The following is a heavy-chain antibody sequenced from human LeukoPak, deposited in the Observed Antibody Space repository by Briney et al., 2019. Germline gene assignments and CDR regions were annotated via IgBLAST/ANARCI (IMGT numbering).Heavy chain of an antibody. V-gene: IGHV4-59*01. Sequence: SETLSLTCTVSGGSISSYYWSWIRQPPGKGLEWIGYIYYSGSTNYNPSLKSRVTISVDTSKNQFSLKLSSVTAADTAVYYCAKDPGYSSSWEYYYYYYYMDVWGKGTTVTVSS. CDR2: IYYSGST. D-gene: IGHD6-13*01. CDR3: AKDPGYSSSWEYYYYYYYMDV. J-gene: IGHJ6*03. CDR1: GGSISSYY.